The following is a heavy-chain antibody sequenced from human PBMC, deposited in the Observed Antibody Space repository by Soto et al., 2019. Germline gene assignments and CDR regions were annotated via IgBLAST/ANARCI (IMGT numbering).Heavy chain of an antibody. J-gene: IGHJ6*02. V-gene: IGHV4-59*01. Sequence: SETLSLTCTVSGGSISSYYWSWIRQPPGKGLEWIGYIYYSGSTNYNPSLKSRVTISVDTSKNQFSLKLSSVTAADTAVYYCARDAPYRGSYGPVLGYYGMDVWGQGTTVTVSS. D-gene: IGHD1-26*01. CDR1: GGSISSYY. CDR2: IYYSGST. CDR3: ARDAPYRGSYGPVLGYYGMDV.